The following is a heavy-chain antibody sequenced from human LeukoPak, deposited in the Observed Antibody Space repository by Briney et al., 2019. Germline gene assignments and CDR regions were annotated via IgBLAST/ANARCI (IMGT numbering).Heavy chain of an antibody. CDR3: AKKSLWSGPFDY. Sequence: GGSLRLSCKASGFIFSNYAMSWVRQAPGKGLEWVSIITGSGGDSYYTDSVKGRLTLSRDNSKNTLFLQMNSLRAEDTAVYFCAKKSLWSGPFDYWGQGTLVTV. D-gene: IGHD3-3*01. CDR1: GFIFSNYA. V-gene: IGHV3-23*01. J-gene: IGHJ4*02. CDR2: ITGSGGDS.